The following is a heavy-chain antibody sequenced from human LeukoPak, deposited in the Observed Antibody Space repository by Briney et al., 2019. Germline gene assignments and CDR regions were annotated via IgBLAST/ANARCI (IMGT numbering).Heavy chain of an antibody. CDR3: TRDRIASSIFGVVISPPDY. V-gene: IGHV3-49*04. Sequence: RSLRLSCTASGFTFGDYAMSWVRQAPGKGLEWVGFIRSKAYGGTTEYAASVKGRFTISRDDSKGIAYLQMNSLKTEDTAVYYCTRDRIASSIFGVVISPPDYWGQGTLVTVSS. D-gene: IGHD3-3*01. CDR1: GFTFGDYA. CDR2: IRSKAYGGTT. J-gene: IGHJ4*02.